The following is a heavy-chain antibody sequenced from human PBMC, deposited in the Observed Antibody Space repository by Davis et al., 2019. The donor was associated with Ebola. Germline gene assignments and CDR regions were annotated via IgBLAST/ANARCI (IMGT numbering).Heavy chain of an antibody. CDR1: GGSITTSSYY. CDR2: INHSGRT. J-gene: IGHJ5*01. CDR3: VRRFDS. V-gene: IGHV4-39*01. Sequence: PGGSLRLSCTVSGGSITTSSYYWGWIRQPPGRGLEWIGNINHSGRTYYNPSLKSRLTISLDTSKNQFSLRLSSMTAADTALYYCVRRFDSWGQGILVTVSS.